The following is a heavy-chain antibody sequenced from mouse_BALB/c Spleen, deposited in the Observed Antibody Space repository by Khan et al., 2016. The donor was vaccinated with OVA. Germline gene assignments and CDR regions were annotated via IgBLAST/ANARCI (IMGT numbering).Heavy chain of an antibody. D-gene: IGHD2-10*01. Sequence: QIQLVQSGPELKKPGETVKISCKASGYTFTNYGMNWVKQSPGKALKWMGWINTYTGEPTYADDFKGRFAFSLETSATTAYLQINNLKNEDTATSVCSSPPYFSYTLDYWGQGTSVTVSS. V-gene: IGHV9-3-1*01. CDR3: SSPPYFSYTLDY. CDR2: INTYTGEP. CDR1: GYTFTNYG. J-gene: IGHJ4*01.